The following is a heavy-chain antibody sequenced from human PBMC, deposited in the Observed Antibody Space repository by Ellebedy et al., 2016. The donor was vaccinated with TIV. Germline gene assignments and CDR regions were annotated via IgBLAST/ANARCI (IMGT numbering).Heavy chain of an antibody. CDR2: IWFDGGNK. D-gene: IGHD1-26*01. CDR1: GFTFSHYG. V-gene: IGHV3-33*06. Sequence: GGSLRLSXTASGFTFSHYGMHWVRQAPGKGLEWVGVIWFDGGNKYYADSVKGRFTISRDNSKNMLYLQMNSLGAEDTAVYYCAKVDRWWELLAAYWGQGTLVTVSS. CDR3: AKVDRWWELLAAY. J-gene: IGHJ4*02.